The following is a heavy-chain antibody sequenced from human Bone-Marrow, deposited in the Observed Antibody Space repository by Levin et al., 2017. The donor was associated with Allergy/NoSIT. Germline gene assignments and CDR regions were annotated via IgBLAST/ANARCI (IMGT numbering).Heavy chain of an antibody. D-gene: IGHD3-10*01. CDR1: GESIGSANYY. V-gene: IGHV4-30-4*01. CDR3: AREDAFGESWFDP. Sequence: SQTLSLTCTVSGESIGSANYYWSWIRQSPTKGLEWIGNVYYDGANFYNPSLRSRLTISMDTSKNELSLKMTSVTAADTAIYFCAREDAFGESWFDPWGQGVRVTVS. J-gene: IGHJ5*02. CDR2: VYYDGAN.